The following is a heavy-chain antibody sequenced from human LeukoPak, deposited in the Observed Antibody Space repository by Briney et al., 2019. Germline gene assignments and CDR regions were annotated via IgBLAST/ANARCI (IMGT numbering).Heavy chain of an antibody. CDR3: AREGSMTARPFVSIDY. Sequence: PSETLSLTCTVSGGSTSTYFWSWIRQPAGKGLEWIGRIHTSGSTDYNPSLTSRVTMSVDTSKKQFSLRLSSVTAADAAMYYCAREGSMTARPFVSIDYWGQGTLVTVSS. D-gene: IGHD6-6*01. V-gene: IGHV4-4*07. CDR1: GGSTSTYF. J-gene: IGHJ4*02. CDR2: IHTSGST.